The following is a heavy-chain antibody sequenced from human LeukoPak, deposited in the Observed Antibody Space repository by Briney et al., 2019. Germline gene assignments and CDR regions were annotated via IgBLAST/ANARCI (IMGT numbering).Heavy chain of an antibody. Sequence: GGSLRLSCAASGFTFSSYSMNWVRQAPGKGLEWVSYISSSSSTIYYADSVKGRFTISRDNAKNSLYLQMNSLRAEDTAVYYCARVDYGGNSDAFDIRGQGTMVTVSS. D-gene: IGHD4-23*01. V-gene: IGHV3-48*01. J-gene: IGHJ3*02. CDR2: ISSSSSTI. CDR3: ARVDYGGNSDAFDI. CDR1: GFTFSSYS.